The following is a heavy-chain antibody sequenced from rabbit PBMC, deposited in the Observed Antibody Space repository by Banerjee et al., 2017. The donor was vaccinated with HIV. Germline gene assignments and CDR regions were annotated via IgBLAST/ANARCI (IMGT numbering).Heavy chain of an antibody. CDR3: AKTAGYGGYGYVNL. J-gene: IGHJ4*01. D-gene: IGHD6-1*01. V-gene: IGHV1S40*01. Sequence: GSALYVSWAKGRFTISKTSSTTVTLQMTSLTAADTATYFCAKTAGYGGYGYVNLWGQGTLVTVS. CDR2: GSA.